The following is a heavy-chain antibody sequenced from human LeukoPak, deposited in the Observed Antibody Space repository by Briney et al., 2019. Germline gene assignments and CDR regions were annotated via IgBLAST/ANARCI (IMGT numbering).Heavy chain of an antibody. D-gene: IGHD3-22*01. J-gene: IGHJ4*02. Sequence: GGSLRLSCAASGFSFSSHWVHWVRQAPGKGLVWVSRISDDGSYTSNVDSVKGRFTISRDNVNNMLYLHMNSLRAEDTAVYYCAREVVLSTSAWFEYWGQGTLVTVSS. CDR3: AREVVLSTSAWFEY. V-gene: IGHV3-74*01. CDR1: GFSFSSHW. CDR2: ISDDGSYT.